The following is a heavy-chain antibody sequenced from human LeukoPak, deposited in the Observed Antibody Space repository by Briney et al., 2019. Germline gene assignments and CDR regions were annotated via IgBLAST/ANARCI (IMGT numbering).Heavy chain of an antibody. V-gene: IGHV4-31*03. CDR1: GGSISSGGYY. D-gene: IGHD1-1*01. CDR3: AGRTDETQGFDP. CDR2: INHSGST. J-gene: IGHJ5*02. Sequence: SQTLSLTCTVSGGSISSGGYYWSWIRQPPGKGLEWIGEINHSGSTNYNPSLKSRVTISVDTSKNQFSLKLSSVTTADTAVYYCAGRTDETQGFDPWGQGTLVTVSS.